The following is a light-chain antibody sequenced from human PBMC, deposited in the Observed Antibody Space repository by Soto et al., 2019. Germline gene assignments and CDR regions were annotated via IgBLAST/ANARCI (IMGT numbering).Light chain of an antibody. V-gene: IGKV4-1*01. CDR1: QSVLYSSKNKNY. CDR2: WAS. J-gene: IGKJ5*01. Sequence: DIVMTQSPDSLAVSLGERATINCKSSQSVLYSSKNKNYLAWYQQKPGQPPKLLIYWASTRESGVPDRFSGSGSGTDFTLTISSLQAEDVAVYYGQQYYSTPITFGQGTRLEIK. CDR3: QQYYSTPIT.